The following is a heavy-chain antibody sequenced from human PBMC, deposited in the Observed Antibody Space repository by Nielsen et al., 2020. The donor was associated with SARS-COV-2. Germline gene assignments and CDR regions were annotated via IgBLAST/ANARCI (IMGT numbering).Heavy chain of an antibody. Sequence: WIRQPPGKGLEWIGEINHSGSTNYNPSLKSRVTISVDTSKNQFSLKLSSVTAADTAVYYCARGVGTILLGYCSSTSCYRYYYYVDVWGKGTTVTVSS. J-gene: IGHJ6*03. CDR3: ARGVGTILLGYCSSTSCYRYYYYVDV. V-gene: IGHV4-34*01. CDR2: INHSGST. D-gene: IGHD2-2*02.